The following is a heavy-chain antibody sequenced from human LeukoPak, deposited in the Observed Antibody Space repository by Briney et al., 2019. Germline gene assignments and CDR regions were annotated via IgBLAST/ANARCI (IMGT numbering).Heavy chain of an antibody. J-gene: IGHJ4*02. CDR3: ARELEYSSSWLRPTVTTYFDY. CDR1: GFTFSHHG. Sequence: PGRSLRLSCAASGFTFSHHGFHWVRQAPGKGLEWVANIKQDGSEKYYVDSVKGRFTISRDNAKNSLYLQMNSLRAEDTAVYYCARELEYSSSWLRPTVTTYFDYWGQGTLVTVSS. D-gene: IGHD6-13*01. CDR2: IKQDGSEK. V-gene: IGHV3-7*01.